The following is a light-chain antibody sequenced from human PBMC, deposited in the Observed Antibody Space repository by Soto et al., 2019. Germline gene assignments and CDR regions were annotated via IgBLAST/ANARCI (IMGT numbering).Light chain of an antibody. CDR3: QHYNTWPWT. V-gene: IGKV3-20*01. Sequence: DIVLTQSPATLSLSPGERATLSCRASQSVSDNHLAWYQQKPGQAPRLLIYRASRRATDIPDRFSGSGSGTEFSLTISRLEPEDFAVYYCQHYNTWPWTFGQGTKVEIK. CDR1: QSVSDNH. J-gene: IGKJ1*01. CDR2: RAS.